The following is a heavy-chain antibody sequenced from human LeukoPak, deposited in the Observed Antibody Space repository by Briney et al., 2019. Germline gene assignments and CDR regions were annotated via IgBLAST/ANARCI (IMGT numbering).Heavy chain of an antibody. CDR1: GFTFSSYA. D-gene: IGHD6-13*01. CDR3: ASLSTPIAAAGKNWLDP. CDR2: ISYDGSNK. Sequence: GGSLRLSCAASGFTFSSYAMHWVRQAPGKGLEWVAVISYDGSNKYYADSVKGRFTISRDNSKNTLYLQMNSLRAEDTAVYYCASLSTPIAAAGKNWLDPWGQGTLVTVSS. J-gene: IGHJ5*02. V-gene: IGHV3-30*04.